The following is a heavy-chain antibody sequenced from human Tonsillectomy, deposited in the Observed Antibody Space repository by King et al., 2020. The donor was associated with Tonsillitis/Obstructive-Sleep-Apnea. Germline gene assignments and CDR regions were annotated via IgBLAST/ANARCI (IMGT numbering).Heavy chain of an antibody. CDR3: AHRRDYEFWSGYYTRVYYFDY. D-gene: IGHD3-3*01. V-gene: IGHV2-5*02. J-gene: IGHJ4*02. CDR1: GFSLNTSGVG. CDR2: IYWDDDK. Sequence: ITLKESGPTLVKPTETLTLTCTFSGFSLNTSGVGVGWIRQPPGKALEWLALIYWDDDKRYSPSLRSRLTITKDTSKNQVVLTMTNMDPVDTATYYCAHRRDYEFWSGYYTRVYYFDYWGQGTLVTVSS.